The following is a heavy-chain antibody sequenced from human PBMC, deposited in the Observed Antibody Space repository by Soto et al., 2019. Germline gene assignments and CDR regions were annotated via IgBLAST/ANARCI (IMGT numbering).Heavy chain of an antibody. D-gene: IGHD6-13*01. V-gene: IGHV5-51*01. J-gene: IGHJ4*02. Sequence: GESLKISCQSSGYTFSNFWIGWVRQLPGKGLEWMGIIYPGDHETRYSPSFHGKVTISAGRSINTAYLRWNSLEASDTASYFCARSPRSSPYFDYWGQGALVTVSS. CDR1: GYTFSNFW. CDR2: IYPGDHET. CDR3: ARSPRSSPYFDY.